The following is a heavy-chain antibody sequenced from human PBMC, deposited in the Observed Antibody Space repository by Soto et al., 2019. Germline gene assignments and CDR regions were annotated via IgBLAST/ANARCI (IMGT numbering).Heavy chain of an antibody. Sequence: LRLSCAASGFTFSNYGMHWVRQAPGKGLEWVAFIWYDGGNKYYAESVKGRFTISRDNSKNTLYLQMNSLRAEDTAVYYCARDGDVNTGFGKDYWGQGTLVTVSS. CDR3: ARDGDVNTGFGKDY. V-gene: IGHV3-33*01. D-gene: IGHD3-16*01. CDR2: IWYDGGNK. CDR1: GFTFSNYG. J-gene: IGHJ4*02.